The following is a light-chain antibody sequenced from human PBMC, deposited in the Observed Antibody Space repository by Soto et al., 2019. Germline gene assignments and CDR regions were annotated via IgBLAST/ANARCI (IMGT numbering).Light chain of an antibody. CDR3: QQRTDWPLT. V-gene: IGKV3-11*01. J-gene: IGKJ4*01. CDR2: DAS. Sequence: ETVLTQSPATLSLSPGQRATFSCRASQSVGSYLAWYQQKPGQAPRLLIYDASNRATVIPARFSGSGSGTDFTLTITSLEPEDFAVYFCQQRTDWPLTFGGGTKLEI. CDR1: QSVGSY.